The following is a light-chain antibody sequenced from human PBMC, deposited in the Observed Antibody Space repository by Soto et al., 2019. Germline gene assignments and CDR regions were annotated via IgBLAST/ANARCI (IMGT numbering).Light chain of an antibody. CDR3: QQYGSSPWT. CDR1: QSVSSGY. CDR2: EAS. J-gene: IGKJ1*01. Sequence: EIVLSQSPGTLSLSPGERATLSCRASQSVSSGYLAWYQQKPGQAPKLLIYEASSRATGIPDRFSGSGSGTDFTLTISRLEPEDFAVYYCQQYGSSPWTFGQGTKVDIK. V-gene: IGKV3-20*01.